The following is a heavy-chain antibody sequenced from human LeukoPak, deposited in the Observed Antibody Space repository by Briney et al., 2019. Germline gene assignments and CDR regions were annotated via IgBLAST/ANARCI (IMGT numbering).Heavy chain of an antibody. Sequence: GGSLRLSCAASGFTFSGSAMHWVRQASGKGLEWVGRIRSKANSYATAYAASVKGRFTISRDNTKNSLYLQMNSLRAEDTAVYYCARQRGSYSFDYWGHGTLVTVSS. CDR3: ARQRGSYSFDY. V-gene: IGHV3-73*01. J-gene: IGHJ4*01. CDR2: IRSKANSYAT. CDR1: GFTFSGSA. D-gene: IGHD1-26*01.